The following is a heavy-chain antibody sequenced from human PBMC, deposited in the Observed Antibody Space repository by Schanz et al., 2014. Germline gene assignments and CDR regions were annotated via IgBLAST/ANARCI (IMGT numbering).Heavy chain of an antibody. V-gene: IGHV3-33*08. J-gene: IGHJ6*02. CDR3: ARDFLLEQLGYSHYYYAMDV. CDR1: GLTFTSAW. D-gene: IGHD2-15*01. CDR2: IWYDGSNK. Sequence: VQLLESGGGLVKPGGSLRLSCATSGLTFTSAWMSWVRQAPGKGLEWVAVIWYDGSNKYYADSVKGRFTISRDNSKNTLYLQMNSLRAEDTAVYYCARDFLLEQLGYSHYYYAMDVWGQGTTVTVSS.